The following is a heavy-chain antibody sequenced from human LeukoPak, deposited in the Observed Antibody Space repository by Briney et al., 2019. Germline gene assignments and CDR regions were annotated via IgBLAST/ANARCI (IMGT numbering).Heavy chain of an antibody. CDR3: ASIAVAVLGDY. Sequence: ASVKVSCKASGYTFTDYYIHWVXQAPGQXLXWMGWINPKSGGTNYAQSFQDRVTMTXDTSISTAYMELSRLRSDDTAVYYCASIAVAVLGDYWGQGTLVTVSS. CDR1: GYTFTDYY. D-gene: IGHD6-19*01. CDR2: INPKSGGT. V-gene: IGHV1-2*02. J-gene: IGHJ4*02.